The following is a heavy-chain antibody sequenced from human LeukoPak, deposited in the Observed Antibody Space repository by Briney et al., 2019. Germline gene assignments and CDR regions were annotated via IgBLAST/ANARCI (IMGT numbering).Heavy chain of an antibody. V-gene: IGHV3-7*04. CDR3: ARAPERGTVDY. Sequence: GGSLRLSCAVSGFTFSSYWMSWVRQTPGRGLEWVANIKADGGEKYYVDSVKGRFTISRDNAKNSLFLQMNSLRAEDTTVYYCARAPERGTVDYWGRGTLVTVSS. CDR2: IKADGGEK. D-gene: IGHD1-1*01. CDR1: GFTFSSYW. J-gene: IGHJ4*02.